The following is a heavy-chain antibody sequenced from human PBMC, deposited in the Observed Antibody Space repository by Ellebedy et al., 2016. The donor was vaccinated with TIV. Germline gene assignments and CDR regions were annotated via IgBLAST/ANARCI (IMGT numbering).Heavy chain of an antibody. CDR2: ISSSSSYI. CDR1: GFTFSSYS. J-gene: IGHJ4*02. Sequence: GGSLRLXXAASGFTFSSYSMNWVRQAPGKGLEWVSSISSSSSYIYYADSVKGRFTISRDNAKNSLYLQMNSLRAEDTAVYYCARPPRGGSLGENWGQGTLVTVSS. CDR3: ARPPRGGSLGEN. D-gene: IGHD3-16*01. V-gene: IGHV3-21*01.